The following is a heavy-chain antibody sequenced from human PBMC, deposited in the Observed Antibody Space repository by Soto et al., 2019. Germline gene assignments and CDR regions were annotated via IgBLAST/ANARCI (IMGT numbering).Heavy chain of an antibody. J-gene: IGHJ4*02. V-gene: IGHV4-4*02. Sequence: SETLSLTCAVSGYSITSGHCLSWVRQSPDKGLEWIGEILHSGESTYNPSLRSRVTMSVDKSKNQFSLKLTSVTAADTAVYYCARNGDYSLEYWGQGTLVTVSS. CDR3: ARNGDYSLEY. CDR1: GYSITSGHC. D-gene: IGHD2-21*02. CDR2: ILHSGES.